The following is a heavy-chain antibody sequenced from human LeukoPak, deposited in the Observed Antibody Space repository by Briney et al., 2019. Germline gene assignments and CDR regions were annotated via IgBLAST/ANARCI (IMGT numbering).Heavy chain of an antibody. V-gene: IGHV4-34*01. Sequence: SETLSLTCAVYGGSFSGYYWSWIRQPPGKGLEWIGEINHSGSTNYNPSLKSRVTISVDTSKNQFSLKLSSVTAADTAVYYCARGRESMIPPRDFDYWGQGTLVTVSS. CDR2: INHSGST. D-gene: IGHD3-22*01. CDR3: ARGRESMIPPRDFDY. CDR1: GGSFSGYY. J-gene: IGHJ4*02.